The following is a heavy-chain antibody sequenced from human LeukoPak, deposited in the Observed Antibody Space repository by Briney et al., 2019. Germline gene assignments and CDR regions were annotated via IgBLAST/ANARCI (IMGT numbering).Heavy chain of an antibody. V-gene: IGHV1-18*01. CDR2: ISAYNGNT. J-gene: IGHJ4*02. CDR3: ARDLRGRELPPDY. D-gene: IGHD1-26*01. CDR1: GYTFTSYG. Sequence: ASVKVSCKASGYTFTSYGISWVRQAPGQGLEWMGWISAYNGNTNYAQKLQGRGTMTTDTSTSTAYMELRSLRSDDTAVYSRARDLRGRELPPDYWGQGTLVTVSS.